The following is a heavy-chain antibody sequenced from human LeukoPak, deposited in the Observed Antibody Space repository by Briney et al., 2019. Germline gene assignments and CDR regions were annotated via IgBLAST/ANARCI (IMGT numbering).Heavy chain of an antibody. Sequence: SETLSLTCIVSGGSISGSSYYWGWIRQAPGKGLEWIGSIYYSGITHYNSSLKSRVTISVDMSTNPFSLRVSSVTAADTAVYYCARDGWESGDYWGQGILVTVSS. V-gene: IGHV4-39*07. J-gene: IGHJ4*02. CDR2: IYYSGIT. CDR3: ARDGWESGDY. D-gene: IGHD1-26*01. CDR1: GGSISGSSYY.